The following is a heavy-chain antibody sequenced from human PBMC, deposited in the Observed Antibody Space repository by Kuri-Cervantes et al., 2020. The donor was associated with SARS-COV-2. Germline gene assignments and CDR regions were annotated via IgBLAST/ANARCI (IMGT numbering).Heavy chain of an antibody. D-gene: IGHD3-22*01. J-gene: IGHJ6*02. Sequence: ASVKVSCKASGYTFTSYAMHWVRQAPGQRLEWMGWINAGNGNTKYSQKFQGGVTITRDTSASTAYMELSSLRSEDTAVYYCAREYYDSSGYYYYYYYGMDVWGQGTTVTV. CDR3: AREYYDSSGYYYYYYYGMDV. CDR2: INAGNGNT. V-gene: IGHV1-3*01. CDR1: GYTFTSYA.